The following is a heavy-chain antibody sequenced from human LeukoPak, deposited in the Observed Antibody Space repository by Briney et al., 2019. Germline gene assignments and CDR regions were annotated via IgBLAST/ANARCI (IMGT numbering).Heavy chain of an antibody. Sequence: SETLSLTCTVSGGSISSGGYYWSWIRQHPGKGLEWIGYIYYSRSTYYNPSLKSRVTISVDTSKNQFSLKLSSVTAADTAVYYCARANYDFWSGYFARYNWFDPWGQGTLVTVSS. CDR2: IYYSRST. J-gene: IGHJ5*02. V-gene: IGHV4-31*03. CDR3: ARANYDFWSGYFARYNWFDP. D-gene: IGHD3-3*01. CDR1: GGSISSGGYY.